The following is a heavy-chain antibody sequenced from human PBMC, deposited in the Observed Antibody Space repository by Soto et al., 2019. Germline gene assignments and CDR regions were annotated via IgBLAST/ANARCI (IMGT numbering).Heavy chain of an antibody. V-gene: IGHV3-33*01. CDR3: AREGTYCSGGSCYPHFDY. D-gene: IGHD2-15*01. CDR2: IWYDGSNK. Sequence: QVQLVESGGGVVQPGRSLRLSCAASGFTFSSYGMHWVRQAPGKGLEWVAVIWYDGSNKYCADSVKGRFTISRDNSKNTLYLQMNSLRAEDTAVYYCAREGTYCSGGSCYPHFDYWGQGTLVTVSS. J-gene: IGHJ4*02. CDR1: GFTFSSYG.